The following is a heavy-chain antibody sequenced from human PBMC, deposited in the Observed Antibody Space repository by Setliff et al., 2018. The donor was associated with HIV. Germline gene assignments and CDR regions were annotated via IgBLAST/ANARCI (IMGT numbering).Heavy chain of an antibody. Sequence: ASVKVSCKASEYTFTIYYIHWVRQALGQGFEWMGIINPRGGITTYSQNFQGRVTMTRDTSTSTIYMELSSLRSEDTVVYYCATTQDGPGGNYFDSWGQGTPVTVSS. V-gene: IGHV1-46*01. J-gene: IGHJ4*02. CDR2: INPRGGIT. D-gene: IGHD3-16*01. CDR1: EYTFTIYY. CDR3: ATTQDGPGGNYFDS.